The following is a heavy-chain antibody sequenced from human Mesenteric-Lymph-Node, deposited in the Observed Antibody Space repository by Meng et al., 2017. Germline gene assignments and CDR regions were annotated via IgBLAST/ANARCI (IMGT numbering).Heavy chain of an antibody. CDR1: GYTFTSYG. J-gene: IGHJ4*02. CDR3: ARVSSYYVLWGHFDY. Sequence: QVQLVQSGAEVKKPGASVKVSCKASGYTFTSYGFNWVRQAPGQGLEWMGWISAYNGNTNYAQKLQGRVTMTTDTSTSTAYMELRSLRSDDTAVYYCARVSSYYVLWGHFDYWGQGTLVTVSS. CDR2: ISAYNGNT. D-gene: IGHD1-26*01. V-gene: IGHV1-18*01.